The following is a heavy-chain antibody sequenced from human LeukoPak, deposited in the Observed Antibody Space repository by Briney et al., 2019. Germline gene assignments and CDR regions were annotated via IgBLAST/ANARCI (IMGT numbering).Heavy chain of an antibody. CDR2: IYPGDSDT. D-gene: IGHD6-19*01. CDR3: ATGYGSGRGAFDI. V-gene: IGHV5-51*01. J-gene: IGHJ3*02. Sequence: GESLKISCVGSGYSFTSYWIAWVRQMPGKGLEWMGIIYPGDSDTTYSPSFQGQVTISADKSIGTAYLQWSSLKASDTAMYYCATGYGSGRGAFDIWGQGTMVTVSS. CDR1: GYSFTSYW.